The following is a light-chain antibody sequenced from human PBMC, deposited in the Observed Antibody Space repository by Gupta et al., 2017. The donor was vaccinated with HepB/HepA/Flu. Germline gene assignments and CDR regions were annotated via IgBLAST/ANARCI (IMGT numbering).Light chain of an antibody. J-gene: IGKJ2*01. Sequence: MTQSPAALTVSPGDTVTLSCRASQGVRVHVACYQQKSGQAPRLLIYGASTRAADSPARFSSGRSATEFTITIRSRQAEDFAIYYCQQYNSWPPYTFGQGTKLEI. CDR2: GAS. CDR1: QGVRVH. V-gene: IGKV3D-15*01. CDR3: QQYNSWPPYT.